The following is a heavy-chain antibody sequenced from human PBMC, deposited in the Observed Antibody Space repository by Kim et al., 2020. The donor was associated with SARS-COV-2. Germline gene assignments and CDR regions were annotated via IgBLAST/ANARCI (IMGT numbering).Heavy chain of an antibody. CDR2: IKYDGSDK. Sequence: GGSLRLSCAASGFPFSTYWMYWVRQAPGKGLEWLVIIKYDGSDKYYVASVKGRFTASRDNAKNSLYLHITSLRAEDTAVYFCARDRFGGYAMYVWWPGAT. D-gene: IGHD3-16*01. V-gene: IGHV3-7*05. J-gene: IGHJ6*01. CDR1: GFPFSTYW. CDR3: ARDRFGGYAMYV.